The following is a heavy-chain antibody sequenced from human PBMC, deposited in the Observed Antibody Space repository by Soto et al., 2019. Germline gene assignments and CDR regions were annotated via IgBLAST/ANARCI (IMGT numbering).Heavy chain of an antibody. J-gene: IGHJ6*03. V-gene: IGHV4-59*01. D-gene: IGHD5-12*01. Sequence: KSSETLSLTCTVSGCSISSYYWSWIRQPPGKGLEWIGYIYYSGSTNYNPSLKSRVTISVDTSKNQFSLKLSSVTAADTAVYYCARIPSGYDYYHYYYMDVWGKGTTVTVSS. CDR1: GCSISSYY. CDR2: IYYSGST. CDR3: ARIPSGYDYYHYYYMDV.